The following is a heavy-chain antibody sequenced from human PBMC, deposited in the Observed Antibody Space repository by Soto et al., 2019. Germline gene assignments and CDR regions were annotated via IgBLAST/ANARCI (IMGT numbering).Heavy chain of an antibody. CDR1: GFTFSSYA. J-gene: IGHJ5*02. Sequence: HLLDSGGGLVQPGGSLRLSCAASGFTFSSYAMTWVRQAPGKGLEWVSTVTNGDTTYYADSVKGRFTISRDNSRNTVYLQMNSLRAEDTAIYCCAKGTSRDGYNPWGQGTLVTVSS. CDR3: AKGTSRDGYNP. D-gene: IGHD5-12*01. CDR2: VTNGDTT. V-gene: IGHV3-23*01.